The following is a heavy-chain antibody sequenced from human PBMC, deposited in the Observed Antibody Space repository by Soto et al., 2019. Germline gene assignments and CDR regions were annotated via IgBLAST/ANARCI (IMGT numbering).Heavy chain of an antibody. V-gene: IGHV3-30*18. Sequence: GVSLRLSCAASGFTFSNYGMHWVRQAPGKGLEWVAVISFDGSNKYYADSVKGRFTISRDNSKNTLYLQMNSLRAEDTAVYYCAKASTYYYDSSGYYIDYWGQGTLVTVSS. CDR3: AKASTYYYDSSGYYIDY. J-gene: IGHJ4*02. D-gene: IGHD3-22*01. CDR1: GFTFSNYG. CDR2: ISFDGSNK.